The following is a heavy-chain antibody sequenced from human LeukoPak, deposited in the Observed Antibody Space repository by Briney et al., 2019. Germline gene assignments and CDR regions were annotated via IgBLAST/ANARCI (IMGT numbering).Heavy chain of an antibody. CDR1: GDSISSNDYY. D-gene: IGHD4-17*01. Sequence: SETLSLTCTVSGDSISSNDYYWSWIRQPPGKGLEWIGYIYYSGSTNYNPSLKSRVTISVDTSKNQSSLKLSSVTAADTAVYYCARGLDYGDYEIGNAFDIWGQGTMVTVSS. J-gene: IGHJ3*02. CDR2: IYYSGST. V-gene: IGHV4-61*08. CDR3: ARGLDYGDYEIGNAFDI.